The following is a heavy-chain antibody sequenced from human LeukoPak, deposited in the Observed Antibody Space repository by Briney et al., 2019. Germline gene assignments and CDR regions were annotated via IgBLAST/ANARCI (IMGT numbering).Heavy chain of an antibody. CDR2: IKSDGGT. Sequence: PGGSLRLSCAASGFTFSSYWMHWVRQAPGKGLVWVSRIKSDGGTRYADSVKGRFTISRDNAKNTVSLQMTSLRAEDTGVYYCARAPSEIGGYYPEYFRHWGQGTLVIFSS. J-gene: IGHJ1*01. D-gene: IGHD3-22*01. CDR1: GFTFSSYW. V-gene: IGHV3-74*01. CDR3: ARAPSEIGGYYPEYFRH.